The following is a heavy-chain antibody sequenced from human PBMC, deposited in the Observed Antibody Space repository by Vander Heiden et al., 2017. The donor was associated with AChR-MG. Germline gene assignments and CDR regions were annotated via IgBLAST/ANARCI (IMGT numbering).Heavy chain of an antibody. Sequence: QVQLVESGGGVVQPGRSLRLSCAVSGFAFRCYDMHWVRQAPGKGLEWVAVISYDGSNKYYADSVKGRFTISRDNSKNTLYLQMNSLRAEDTAVYYCAKGVHYYDRSGYYRLDYWGQGTLVTVSS. J-gene: IGHJ4*02. D-gene: IGHD3-22*01. CDR1: GFAFRCYD. CDR3: AKGVHYYDRSGYYRLDY. V-gene: IGHV3-30*18. CDR2: ISYDGSNK.